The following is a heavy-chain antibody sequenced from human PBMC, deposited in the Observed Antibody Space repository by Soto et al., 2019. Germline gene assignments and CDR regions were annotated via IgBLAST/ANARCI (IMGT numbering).Heavy chain of an antibody. CDR2: ISGSGGRT. V-gene: IGHV3-23*01. CDR1: GFTFSSYA. Sequence: SLRLSCAASGFTFSSYAMSWVRQPPGKGLEWVSVISGSGGRTYYADSVKGRFTISRDNSKNTLYLQMNSLRAEETAVYYCAKDNRAVTAPVRGAFDIWGQGTMVTVSS. D-gene: IGHD4-17*01. J-gene: IGHJ3*02. CDR3: AKDNRAVTAPVRGAFDI.